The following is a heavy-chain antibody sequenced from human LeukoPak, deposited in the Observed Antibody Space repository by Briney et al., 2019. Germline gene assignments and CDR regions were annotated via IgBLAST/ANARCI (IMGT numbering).Heavy chain of an antibody. CDR2: ISWNSGSI. J-gene: IGHJ4*02. Sequence: GGSLRLSCAASGFTFDDYAMHWVRQAPGRGLEWVSGISWNSGSIAYAESVKGRFTISRDNSKNTLYLQMNSLRAEDTAVYYCAKDQSKIIAAAGTTDYWGQGTLVTVSS. CDR3: AKDQSKIIAAAGTTDY. CDR1: GFTFDDYA. V-gene: IGHV3-9*01. D-gene: IGHD6-13*01.